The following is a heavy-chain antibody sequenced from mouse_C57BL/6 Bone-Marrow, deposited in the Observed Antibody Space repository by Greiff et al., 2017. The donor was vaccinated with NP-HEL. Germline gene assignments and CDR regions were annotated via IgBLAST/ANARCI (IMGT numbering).Heavy chain of an antibody. CDR3: TTGYYYGSRLYAMDY. J-gene: IGHJ4*01. CDR2: IDPENGDT. V-gene: IGHV14-4*01. Sequence: EVQLQQSGAELVRPGASVKLSCTASGFNIKDDYMHWVKQRPEQGLEWIGWIDPENGDTEYASKFQGKATITADTSSNTAYLQLSSLTSEDTAVYYCTTGYYYGSRLYAMDYWGKGTSVTVSS. CDR1: GFNIKDDY. D-gene: IGHD1-1*01.